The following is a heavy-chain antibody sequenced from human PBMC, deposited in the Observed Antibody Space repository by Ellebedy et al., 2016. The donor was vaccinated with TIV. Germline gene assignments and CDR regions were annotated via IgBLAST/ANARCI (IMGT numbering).Heavy chain of an antibody. D-gene: IGHD3-16*01. V-gene: IGHV3-15*01. CDR3: TTDIYFSVFWAWFNP. J-gene: IGHJ5*02. Sequence: GESLKISXAASGFTFSNTWMAWVRQAPGKGLEWVGRIKSKTDGETTDYAAPVKGRFFMSRDDSKNILYLQMHSLKTEDTAVYYCTTDIYFSVFWAWFNPWGQGTLVTVSS. CDR2: IKSKTDGETT. CDR1: GFTFSNTW.